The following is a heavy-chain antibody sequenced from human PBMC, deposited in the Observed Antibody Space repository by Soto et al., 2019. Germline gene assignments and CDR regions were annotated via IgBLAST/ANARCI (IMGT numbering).Heavy chain of an antibody. Sequence: GESLKISCKGSGYSFTSYWIGWVRQMPGKGLEWMGIIYPGDSDTRYSTSFQGQVTISADKSISTAYLQWSSLKASATAMYYCSRGRYCTNGVCYTVYSFDYWGQGTMVTVSS. CDR2: IYPGDSDT. D-gene: IGHD2-8*01. V-gene: IGHV5-51*01. J-gene: IGHJ4*02. CDR1: GYSFTSYW. CDR3: SRGRYCTNGVCYTVYSFDY.